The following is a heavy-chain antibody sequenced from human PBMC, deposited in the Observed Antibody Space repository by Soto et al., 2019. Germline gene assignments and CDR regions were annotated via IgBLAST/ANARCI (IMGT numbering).Heavy chain of an antibody. J-gene: IGHJ4*02. D-gene: IGHD3-22*01. CDR3: AKSSYYYDSSGPFDFDY. CDR2: ISGSGGST. Sequence: GGSLRLSCAASGFTFSSYAMSWVRQAPGKGLEWVSAISGSGGSTYYADSVKGRFTISRDNSKNTLYLQMNSLRAEDTAVYYCAKSSYYYDSSGPFDFDYWGQGTLVTVSS. CDR1: GFTFSSYA. V-gene: IGHV3-23*01.